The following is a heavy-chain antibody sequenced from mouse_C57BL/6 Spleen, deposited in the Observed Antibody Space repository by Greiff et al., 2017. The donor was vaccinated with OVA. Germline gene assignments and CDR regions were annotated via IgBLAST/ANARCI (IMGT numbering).Heavy chain of an antibody. CDR3: TRDFPMDY. CDR2: IDPETGGT. Sequence: LQESGAELVRPGASVTLSCKASGYTFTDYEMHWVKQTPVHGLEWIGAIDPETGGTAYSQKFKGKAILTADKSSSTAYMELRSLTSEDSAVYYCTRDFPMDYWGQGTSVTVSS. CDR1: GYTFTDYE. V-gene: IGHV1-15*01. J-gene: IGHJ4*01.